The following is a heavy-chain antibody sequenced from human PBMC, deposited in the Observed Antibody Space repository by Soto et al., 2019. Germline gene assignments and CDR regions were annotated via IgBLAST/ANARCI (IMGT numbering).Heavy chain of an antibody. Sequence: PGGSLRLSCAASGFTFSSYGMHWVRQAPGKGLEWVAVISYDGSNKYYADSVKGRFTISRDNSKNTLYLQMNSLRAEDTAVYYCARDLNNYYGSGSFDYWGQGTLVTVSS. CDR1: GFTFSSYG. CDR2: ISYDGSNK. CDR3: ARDLNNYYGSGSFDY. V-gene: IGHV3-30*03. J-gene: IGHJ4*02. D-gene: IGHD3-10*01.